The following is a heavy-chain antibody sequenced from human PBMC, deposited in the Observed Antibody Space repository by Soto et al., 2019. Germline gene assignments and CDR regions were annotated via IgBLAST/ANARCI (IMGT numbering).Heavy chain of an antibody. Sequence: QVQLVESGGGVVQPGRSLRLSCAASGFTFSSYGMHWVRQAPGKGLEWVAVISYDGSNKYYADSVKGRFTISRDNSKNTLYLQMNSLRAEDTAVYYCAKDGWSFWGQGTLVTVSS. CDR1: GFTFSSYG. CDR3: AKDGWSF. J-gene: IGHJ4*02. CDR2: ISYDGSNK. V-gene: IGHV3-30*18. D-gene: IGHD2-15*01.